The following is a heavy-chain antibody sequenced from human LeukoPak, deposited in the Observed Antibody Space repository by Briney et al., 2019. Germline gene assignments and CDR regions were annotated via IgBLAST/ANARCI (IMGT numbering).Heavy chain of an antibody. CDR3: AREPTSGREPTSGRPLDY. CDR1: GGSISGYF. D-gene: IGHD5-12*01. Sequence: SETLSLTCTVSGGSISGYFWTWIRQPAGKGLEWIGRIYSSGSNNYNPSLKSRVTMSLETSKNHFSLNLTSVTAADTAVYYGAREPTSGREPTSGRPLDYWGQGTLVTVSS. J-gene: IGHJ4*02. V-gene: IGHV4-4*07. CDR2: IYSSGSN.